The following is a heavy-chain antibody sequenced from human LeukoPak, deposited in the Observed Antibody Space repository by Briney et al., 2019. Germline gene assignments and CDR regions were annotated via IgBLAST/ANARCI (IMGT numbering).Heavy chain of an antibody. Sequence: SETLSLTCTVSGGSMIDHYWSWVRQPPGKGLEWVGYMHHSGKANSNPSLKSRVTISVDTSKNQVSLKLSSVTAADTAVYYCARDKGYYESSGYLKAFDIWGQGTMVTVSS. V-gene: IGHV4-59*11. CDR1: GGSMIDHY. CDR2: MHHSGKA. J-gene: IGHJ3*02. CDR3: ARDKGYYESSGYLKAFDI. D-gene: IGHD3-22*01.